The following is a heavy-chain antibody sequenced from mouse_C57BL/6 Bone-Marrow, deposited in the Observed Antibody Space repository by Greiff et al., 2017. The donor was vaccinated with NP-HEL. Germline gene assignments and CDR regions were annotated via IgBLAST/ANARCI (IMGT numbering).Heavy chain of an antibody. D-gene: IGHD1-1*01. V-gene: IGHV14-1*01. CDR1: GFNIKDYY. CDR3: TLYYYGSSDDDV. CDR2: IDPEDGDT. J-gene: IGHJ1*03. Sequence: VQLQQSGAELVRPGASVKLSCTASGFNIKDYYMHWVKQRPEQGLEWIGRIDPEDGDTEYAPKFQGKATMTADTSSNTAYLQLSSLTSEDTAVYYCTLYYYGSSDDDVWAQGPRSPSPQ.